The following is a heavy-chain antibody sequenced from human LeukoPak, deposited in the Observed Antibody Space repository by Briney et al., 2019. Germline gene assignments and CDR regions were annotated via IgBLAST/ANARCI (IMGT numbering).Heavy chain of an antibody. J-gene: IGHJ6*03. CDR1: GGSISGPY. Sequence: SETLSLTCTVSGGSISGPYWSWVRQPPGKGLEWIGDVYYSGSTHQNPSLKSRVTISVDTSKNQFSLRLRSVTAADTAVYYCARVMGDLASLYHMDVWGKGTTVTVSS. V-gene: IGHV4-59*11. CDR2: VYYSGST. CDR3: ARVMGDLASLYHMDV. D-gene: IGHD3-16*01.